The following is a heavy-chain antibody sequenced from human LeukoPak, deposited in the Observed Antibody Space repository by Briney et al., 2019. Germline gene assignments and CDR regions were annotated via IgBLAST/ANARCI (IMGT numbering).Heavy chain of an antibody. CDR1: GYTFNNYG. D-gene: IGHD3-10*01. V-gene: IGHV1-18*01. Sequence: GASVKVSCKASGYTFNNYGISRVRQAPGQGLEWMGWISTYNGNTYHAQKLQGRVTMTTDTSTTTAYMELRSLRSDDTAVYYCARGPFGTDAFDIWGQGTMVTVSS. CDR2: ISTYNGNT. CDR3: ARGPFGTDAFDI. J-gene: IGHJ3*02.